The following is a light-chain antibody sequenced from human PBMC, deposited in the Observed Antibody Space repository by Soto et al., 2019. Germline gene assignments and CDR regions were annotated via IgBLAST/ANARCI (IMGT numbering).Light chain of an antibody. CDR1: SSDVGGYNY. J-gene: IGLJ2*01. CDR2: DVS. Sequence: QSVLTQPASVSGSPGQSITISCTGTSSDVGGYNYVSWYQQHPGKAPKLMIYDVSNRPSGVSDRFSGSKSGNTASLTISGLQPEEDGDYYGSSYTRSSTHVFGEGTKVTVL. V-gene: IGLV2-14*01. CDR3: SSYTRSSTHV.